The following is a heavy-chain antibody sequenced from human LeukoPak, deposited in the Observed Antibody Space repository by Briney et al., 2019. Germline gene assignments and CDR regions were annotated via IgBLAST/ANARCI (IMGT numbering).Heavy chain of an antibody. J-gene: IGHJ5*02. Sequence: GGSLRLSCAASGFTFDDYAMHWVRQAPGKGLEWVSGISWNSGSIGYADSVKGRFTISRDNAKNSLYLQMNSLRAEDTALYYCAKGRDKYQLLSKNWFDPWGQGTLDTVSS. CDR2: ISWNSGSI. D-gene: IGHD2-2*01. CDR3: AKGRDKYQLLSKNWFDP. CDR1: GFTFDDYA. V-gene: IGHV3-9*01.